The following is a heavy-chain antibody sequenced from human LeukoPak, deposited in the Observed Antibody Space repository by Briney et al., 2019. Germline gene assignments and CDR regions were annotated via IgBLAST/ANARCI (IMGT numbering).Heavy chain of an antibody. J-gene: IGHJ4*02. Sequence: ASVKVSCKASGGTFSSYAISWVRQAPGQGLEWMGRIIPILGIANYAQKFQGRVTITADKSTSTAYMELSSLRSEDTAVCYCARGYGDYAGGYWGQGTLVTVSS. CDR1: GGTFSSYA. CDR2: IIPILGIA. V-gene: IGHV1-69*04. D-gene: IGHD4-17*01. CDR3: ARGYGDYAGGY.